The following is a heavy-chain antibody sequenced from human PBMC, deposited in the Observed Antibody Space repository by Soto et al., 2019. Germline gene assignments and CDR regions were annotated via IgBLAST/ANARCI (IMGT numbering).Heavy chain of an antibody. CDR3: ARGLIYDSSGYYFDY. D-gene: IGHD3-22*01. CDR1: GYKFSNYF. CDR2: INPISGGA. V-gene: IGHV1-46*01. J-gene: IGHJ4*02. Sequence: ASVKVSCKTSGYKFSNYFIHWVRQAPGQGLQWMGIINPISGGATHAQKFQDRVTLTRDTSTSTVYMELGSLRSEDTAVYYCARGLIYDSSGYYFDYWGQGTLVTVSS.